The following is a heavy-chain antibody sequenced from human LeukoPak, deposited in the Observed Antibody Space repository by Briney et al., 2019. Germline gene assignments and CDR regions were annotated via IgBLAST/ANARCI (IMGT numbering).Heavy chain of an antibody. CDR1: GFTFSNAW. J-gene: IGHJ4*02. CDR3: TTSNQRWWLVQYYFDY. CDR2: IKSKTDGGTT. D-gene: IGHD6-19*01. Sequence: PGGSLRLSCAASGFTFSNAWMSWVRQAPGKGLEWVGRIKSKTDGGTTDYAAPVKGRFTISRDDSKNTLYLQMNSLKTEDTAVYYCTTSNQRWWLVQYYFDYWGQGTLVTVSS. V-gene: IGHV3-15*01.